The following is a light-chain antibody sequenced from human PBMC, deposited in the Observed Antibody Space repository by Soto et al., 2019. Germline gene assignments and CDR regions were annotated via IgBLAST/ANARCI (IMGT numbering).Light chain of an antibody. Sequence: QAVPARPSPGSWSPGQSIHLLFPGTSNDVGAYNYDSWYQQYPGEAPKVIIYDVSHRPAGVSNRFSGSKSGNTASLTISGLQTQDEADYYCSSYTSATTYVFGTGTKVTVL. J-gene: IGLJ1*01. CDR1: SNDVGAYNY. CDR2: DVS. CDR3: SSYTSATTYV. V-gene: IGLV2-14*01.